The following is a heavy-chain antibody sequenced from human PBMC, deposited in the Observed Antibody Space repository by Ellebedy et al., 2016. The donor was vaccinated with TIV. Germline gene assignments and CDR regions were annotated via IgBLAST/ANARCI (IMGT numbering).Heavy chain of an antibody. CDR2: ISYEGSLK. CDR1: GFTFSNFG. J-gene: IGHJ6*02. V-gene: IGHV3-30*18. CDR3: AKDAERYFDWSLSAMDV. D-gene: IGHD3-9*01. Sequence: GGSLRLXCAVSGFTFSNFGMHWVRQAPGKGLEWVAVISYEGSLKYYADSVKGRFTISRDNSKNILYLQLNSLGVEDTAVYYCAKDAERYFDWSLSAMDVWGQGTTVTVSS.